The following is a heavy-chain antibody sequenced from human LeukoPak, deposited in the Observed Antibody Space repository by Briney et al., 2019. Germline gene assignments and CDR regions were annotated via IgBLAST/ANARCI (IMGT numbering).Heavy chain of an antibody. CDR1: GFTFSSYG. CDR3: AAMERNYYDSSGYYLYY. Sequence: GGSLRLSCAASGFTFSSYGMHWVRQAPGKGLEWVAVIWYDGSNKYYADSVKGRFTISRDNSKNTLYLQMISLRAEDTAVYYCAAMERNYYDSSGYYLYYWGQGTLVTVSS. D-gene: IGHD3-22*01. J-gene: IGHJ4*02. V-gene: IGHV3-33*01. CDR2: IWYDGSNK.